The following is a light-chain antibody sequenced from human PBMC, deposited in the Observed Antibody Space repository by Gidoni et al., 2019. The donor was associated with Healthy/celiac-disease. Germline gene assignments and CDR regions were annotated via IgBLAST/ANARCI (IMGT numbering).Light chain of an antibody. V-gene: IGKV3-20*01. J-gene: IGKJ1*01. CDR1: QSVSSSY. Sequence: EIVLKQSPGTLSLSPGERATLSCRACQSVSSSYLPWYPQKPGKAPRLLIYGSSSRATGIPYRFSVSGSGTDFTLTISRLEPEDFAVYYCQQYGSSRGWTFGQGTKVEIK. CDR2: GSS. CDR3: QQYGSSRGWT.